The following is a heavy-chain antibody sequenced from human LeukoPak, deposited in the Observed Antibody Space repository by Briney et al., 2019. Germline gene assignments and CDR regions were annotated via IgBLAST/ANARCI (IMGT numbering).Heavy chain of an antibody. Sequence: PSETLSLTCTVSGGSISSGGYYWSWIRQPPGKGLEWIGYIYHSGSTYYNPSLKSRVTISVDRSKNQFSLKLSSVTAADTAVYYCARFEGYDILTGYAYHFDYWGQGIPVIVSS. D-gene: IGHD3-9*01. CDR2: IYHSGST. V-gene: IGHV4-30-2*01. J-gene: IGHJ4*02. CDR3: ARFEGYDILTGYAYHFDY. CDR1: GGSISSGGYY.